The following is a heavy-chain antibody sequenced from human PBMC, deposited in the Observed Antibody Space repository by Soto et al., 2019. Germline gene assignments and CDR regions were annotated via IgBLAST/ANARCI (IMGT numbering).Heavy chain of an antibody. CDR1: GGSIVSYY. J-gene: IGHJ6*02. V-gene: IGHV4-4*07. Sequence: ETLSLTCTVSGGSIVSYYWIWVRHPAGKGLEWIVRIYTSGSTNYNPSLKSRVTMSVDTSKNQFSLKLSSVTAADTAVYYCARDNHYNYDFWSGYYSPLDYYYGMDVWGQGTTVTVSS. D-gene: IGHD3-3*01. CDR3: ARDNHYNYDFWSGYYSPLDYYYGMDV. CDR2: IYTSGST.